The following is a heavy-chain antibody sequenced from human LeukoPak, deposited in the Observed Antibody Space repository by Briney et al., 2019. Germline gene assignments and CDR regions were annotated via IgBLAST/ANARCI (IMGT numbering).Heavy chain of an antibody. CDR2: ISSISSYI. Sequence: KPGGSLRLSCAASGFTFSSYSMNWVRQAPGKGLEWVSSISSISSYIYYADSVKGRFTISRDNAKNSLYLQMNSLRAEDTAVYYCARGKGEYYFDYWGQGTLVTVSS. CDR1: GFTFSSYS. V-gene: IGHV3-21*01. CDR3: ARGKGEYYFDY. J-gene: IGHJ4*02. D-gene: IGHD3-16*01.